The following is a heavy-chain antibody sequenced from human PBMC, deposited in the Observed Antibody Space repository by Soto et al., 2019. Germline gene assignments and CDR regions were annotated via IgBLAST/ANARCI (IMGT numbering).Heavy chain of an antibody. Sequence: GGSLRLSCAASGFTFSDYEMNWVRQAPGKGLEWASYISGSGKTIYYADSVKGRFTISRDNAKNSVYLQMNSLRAEDTAVYYCASGVYYYYGTDVWGQGTTVTVSS. D-gene: IGHD2-8*01. J-gene: IGHJ6*02. CDR2: ISGSGKTI. V-gene: IGHV3-48*03. CDR3: ASGVYYYYGTDV. CDR1: GFTFSDYE.